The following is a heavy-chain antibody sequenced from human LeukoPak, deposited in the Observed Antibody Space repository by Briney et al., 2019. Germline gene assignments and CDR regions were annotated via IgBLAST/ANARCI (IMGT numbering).Heavy chain of an antibody. Sequence: RPSETLSLTCTVSGCSISGSSYEWRAICQPPARGGGWIGIIGYSGSTYYNPSLKSRITIAVDTSTNKFSMKLSSVTAAATSGANCARLTVTARHNWFDPWGQGTLVTVSS. CDR2: IGYSGST. D-gene: IGHD2-15*01. CDR3: ARLTVTARHNWFDP. CDR1: GCSISGSSYE. J-gene: IGHJ5*02. V-gene: IGHV4-39*01.